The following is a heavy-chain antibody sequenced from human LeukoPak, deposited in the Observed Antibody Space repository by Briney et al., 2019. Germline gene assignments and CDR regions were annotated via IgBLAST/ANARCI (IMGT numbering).Heavy chain of an antibody. CDR3: ARGPAYYYGSGSYMNFDY. CDR2: ISSSSSTI. Sequence: GGSLRLSCAASGFTVSSYSMNWVRQAPGKGLEWVSYISSSSSTIYYADSVKGRFTISRDNAKNSLYLQMNSLRAEDTAVYYCARGPAYYYGSGSYMNFDYWGQGTLVTVSS. V-gene: IGHV3-48*01. J-gene: IGHJ4*02. CDR1: GFTVSSYS. D-gene: IGHD3-10*01.